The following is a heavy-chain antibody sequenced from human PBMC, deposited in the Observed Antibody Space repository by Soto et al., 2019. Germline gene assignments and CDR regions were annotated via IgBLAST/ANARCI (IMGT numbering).Heavy chain of an antibody. V-gene: IGHV3-30-3*01. D-gene: IGHD2-15*01. CDR1: GFTFSSYA. J-gene: IGHJ4*02. CDR2: ISYDGSNK. CDR3: ATLGYCSGGSCWEENFYFDY. Sequence: PGGSLRLSCAASGFTFSSYAMHWVRQAPGRGLEWVAVISYDGSNKYYADSVKGRFTISRDNSKNTLYLQMNSLRAEDTAVYYCATLGYCSGGSCWEENFYFDYWGQGTLVTVSS.